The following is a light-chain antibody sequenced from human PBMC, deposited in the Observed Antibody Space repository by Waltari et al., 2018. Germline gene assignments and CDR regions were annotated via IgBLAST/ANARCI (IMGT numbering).Light chain of an antibody. J-gene: IGKJ1*01. CDR3: QQYNNWPRT. V-gene: IGKV3-15*01. Sequence: EIVMTQSPATLSVSPGERATLSCRASQSVSSNLAWYQQKPGQAPRFLIYGASSRATGIPARFSGSGSGTEFTLTISSLQSGDFAVYYCQQYNNWPRTFGQGTKVEIK. CDR1: QSVSSN. CDR2: GAS.